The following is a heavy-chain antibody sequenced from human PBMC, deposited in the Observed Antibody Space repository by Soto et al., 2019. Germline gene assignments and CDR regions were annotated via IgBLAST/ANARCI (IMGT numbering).Heavy chain of an antibody. J-gene: IGHJ5*02. V-gene: IGHV4-39*01. CDR2: IFYLGSS. Sequence: LSLTCTVSGDSIISSDFYWGWVRHPPGKGLEWIGSIFYLGSSYYNPSLKSRVTMSVDTSKNQFSLRLRSVTAADTALYFCARHSLALRKNNWFDPWGQGIMVTVSS. CDR3: ARHSLALRKNNWFDP. D-gene: IGHD3-3*02. CDR1: GDSIISSDFY.